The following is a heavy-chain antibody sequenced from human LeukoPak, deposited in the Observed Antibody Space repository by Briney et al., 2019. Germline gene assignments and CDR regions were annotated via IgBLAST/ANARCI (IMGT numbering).Heavy chain of an antibody. D-gene: IGHD5-12*01. CDR2: ISYDGSNK. J-gene: IGHJ4*02. V-gene: IGHV3-30*03. CDR3: ARDSGYDYIFDY. CDR1: GFTVSSNY. Sequence: GGSLRLSCAASGFTVSSNYMSWVRQAPGKGLEWVAVISYDGSNKYYADSVKGRFTISRDNSKNTLYLQMNSLRAEDTAVYYCARDSGYDYIFDYWGQGTLVTVSS.